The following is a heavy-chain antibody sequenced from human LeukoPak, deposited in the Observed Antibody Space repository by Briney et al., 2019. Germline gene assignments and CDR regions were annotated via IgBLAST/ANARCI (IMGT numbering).Heavy chain of an antibody. CDR1: GGTFSSYA. V-gene: IGHV1-69*05. Sequence: GSLVKVSCKASGGTFSSYAISWVRQAPGQGLEWMGGIIPIFGTANYAQKFQGRVTITTDESTSTACMELSSLRSEDTAVYYCARDRIAAAGFDYWGQGTLVTVSS. J-gene: IGHJ4*02. CDR2: IIPIFGTA. D-gene: IGHD6-13*01. CDR3: ARDRIAAAGFDY.